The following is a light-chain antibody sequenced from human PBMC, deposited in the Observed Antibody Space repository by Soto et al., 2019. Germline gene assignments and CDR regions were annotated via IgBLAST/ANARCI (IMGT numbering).Light chain of an antibody. Sequence: DIQLTQSPSFLSASVGDRVTITCRASQGISSYFAWYQQKPGKAPKLLIYAVYTLQSGVPSRFSCSASGTEVTLTISSLQPEDFATYYCQQLNSYRLTFGGGTKVEIK. J-gene: IGKJ4*01. CDR2: AVY. V-gene: IGKV1-9*01. CDR1: QGISSY. CDR3: QQLNSYRLT.